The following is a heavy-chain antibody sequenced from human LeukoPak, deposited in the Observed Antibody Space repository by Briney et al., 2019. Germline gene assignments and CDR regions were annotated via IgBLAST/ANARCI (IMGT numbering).Heavy chain of an antibody. CDR3: ARADIRVGGPYYGMDV. CDR2: INPNSGGT. Sequence: GASVKVSCKASGYTFTGYYMHWVRQAPGQGLEWMGWINPNSGGTNYAQKFQGWVTMTRDTSISTAYMELSRLRSGDTAVYYCARADIRVGGPYYGMDVWGKGTTVTVSS. D-gene: IGHD2-15*01. J-gene: IGHJ6*04. V-gene: IGHV1-2*04. CDR1: GYTFTGYY.